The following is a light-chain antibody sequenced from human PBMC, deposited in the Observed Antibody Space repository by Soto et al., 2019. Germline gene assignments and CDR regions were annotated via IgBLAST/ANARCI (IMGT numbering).Light chain of an antibody. J-gene: IGKJ1*01. CDR1: QEISGY. CDR2: GVS. Sequence: IHLTQSPSSLSASVGDRVTITCRASQEISGYLAWYQQTPGKAPKLLIYGVSTLQDGVSSRFSGRGSGIDFSLTISSLQPEDFATYYCQHLHRAFGPGT. CDR3: QHLHRA. V-gene: IGKV1-9*01.